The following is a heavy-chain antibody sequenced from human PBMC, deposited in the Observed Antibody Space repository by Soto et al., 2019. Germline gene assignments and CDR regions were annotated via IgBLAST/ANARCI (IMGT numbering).Heavy chain of an antibody. CDR3: AKDRVESGLGEVDY. CDR2: ISYDGSKK. Sequence: GGSLRLSCAASGYTFSSHGMHWVRQAPGKGLEWVAVISYDGSKKYYEDSVKGRFTISRDNSKNTLYLQVNSLRAEDTAVYYCAKDRVESGLGEVDYWGQGTLVTVSS. D-gene: IGHD3-16*01. V-gene: IGHV3-30*18. J-gene: IGHJ4*02. CDR1: GYTFSSHG.